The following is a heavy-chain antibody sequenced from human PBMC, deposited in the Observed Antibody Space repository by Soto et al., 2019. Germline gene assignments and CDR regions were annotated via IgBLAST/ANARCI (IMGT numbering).Heavy chain of an antibody. J-gene: IGHJ4*02. CDR2: INPNSGGT. V-gene: IGHV1-2*02. CDR1: GYTFTGYY. Sequence: QVQLVQSGAEVKKPGASVKVSCKASGYTFTGYYMHWVRQAPGQGLEWMGWINPNSGGTNYAQKFQGRVNMTRDTSISTASMELSRLRSDDTAVYYCARLHSSSWYVGDYWGQGTLVTVSS. D-gene: IGHD6-13*01. CDR3: ARLHSSSWYVGDY.